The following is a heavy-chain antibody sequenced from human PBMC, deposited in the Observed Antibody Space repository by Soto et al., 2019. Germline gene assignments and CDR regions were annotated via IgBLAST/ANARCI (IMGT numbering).Heavy chain of an antibody. CDR1: GGNFRTSA. V-gene: IGHV1-18*01. J-gene: IGHJ6*02. Sequence: ASVKVSCKALGGNFRTSAISWVRQAPGQGLEWMGWISAYNGNTNYAQKLQGRVTMTTDTSTSTAYMELRSLRSDDTAVYYCARDDPIAVAGTDYYYYGMDVWGQGTTVTVSS. CDR3: ARDDPIAVAGTDYYYYGMDV. D-gene: IGHD6-19*01. CDR2: ISAYNGNT.